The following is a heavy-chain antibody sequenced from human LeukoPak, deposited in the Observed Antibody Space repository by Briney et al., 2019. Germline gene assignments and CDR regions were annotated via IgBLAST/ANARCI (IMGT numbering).Heavy chain of an antibody. J-gene: IGHJ5*02. CDR2: INPNSGGT. CDR3: ARVVPAAPWFDP. CDR1: GYTFTGYY. Sequence: ASVKVSCKASGYTFTGYYRHWVRQAPGQGLEWMGWINPNSGGTNYAQKFQGRVTMTRDTSISTAYMELSRLRSDDTAVYYCARVVPAAPWFDPWGQGTLVTVSS. V-gene: IGHV1-2*02. D-gene: IGHD2-2*01.